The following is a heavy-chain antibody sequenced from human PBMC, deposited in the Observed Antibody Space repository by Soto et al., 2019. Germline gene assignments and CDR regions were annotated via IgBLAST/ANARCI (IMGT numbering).Heavy chain of an antibody. Sequence: GGSLRLSCAASGFSFSSYAMGWVRQAPGKGLDWVSSISAGGDGTYYADSVKGRFTISRDNAQNSLYLQMNNLRVDDTAVYYCARAYLGRLPRRADYYYAMDVWGRGTTVTVSS. CDR1: GFSFSSYA. CDR3: ARAYLGRLPRRADYYYAMDV. D-gene: IGHD1-26*01. V-gene: IGHV3-23*01. CDR2: ISAGGDGT. J-gene: IGHJ6*02.